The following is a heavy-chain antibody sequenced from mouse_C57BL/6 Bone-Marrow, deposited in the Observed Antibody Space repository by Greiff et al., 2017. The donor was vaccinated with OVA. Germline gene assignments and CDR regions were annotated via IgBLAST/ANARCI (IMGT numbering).Heavy chain of an antibody. CDR3: AKGNDGYSFDY. V-gene: IGHV1-4*01. CDR1: GYTFTSYT. J-gene: IGHJ2*01. D-gene: IGHD2-3*01. CDR2: INPSSGYT. Sequence: VQLQQSGAELARPGASVKMSCKASGYTFTSYTMHWVKQRPGQGLEWIGYINPSSGYTKYNQKFKDKATLTADKSSSTAYMQLSSLTSEDSAVYYCAKGNDGYSFDYWGQGTTRTVSS.